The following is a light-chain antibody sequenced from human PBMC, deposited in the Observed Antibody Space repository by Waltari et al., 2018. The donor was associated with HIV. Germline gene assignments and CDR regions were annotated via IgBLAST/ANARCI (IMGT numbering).Light chain of an antibody. CDR2: DVN. Sequence: QSALTQPRSVSGSPGQSVTLSCTGTSSAVGAYNYVSWYQQHPGKAPKLMIYDVNKRPSGVPDRFSGSKSGNTASLNISGLQAEDESDYYCCSYAGIWGVFGTGTKVTVL. CDR3: CSYAGIWGV. J-gene: IGLJ1*01. CDR1: SSAVGAYNY. V-gene: IGLV2-11*01.